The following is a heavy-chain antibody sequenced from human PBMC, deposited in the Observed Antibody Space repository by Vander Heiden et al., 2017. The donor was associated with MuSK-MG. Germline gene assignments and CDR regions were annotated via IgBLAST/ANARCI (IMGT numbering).Heavy chain of an antibody. D-gene: IGHD1-1*01. CDR3: AVQLDQTNEYFQH. J-gene: IGHJ1*01. CDR2: VSYDGSSA. V-gene: IGHV3-30*04. CDR1: GFSFNNYA. Sequence: QVQLVESGGGVVQPGRSLSLSCAASGFSFNNYAMHWVRQAPGKGLEWVAVVSYDGSSAYYADSVKGRFTVSRDNSKNTLYLQMNSLRTEDTAVYYCAVQLDQTNEYFQHWGQGTLVTVSS.